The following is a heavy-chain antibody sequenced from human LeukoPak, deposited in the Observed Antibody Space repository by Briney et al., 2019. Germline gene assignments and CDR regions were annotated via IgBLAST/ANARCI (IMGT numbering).Heavy chain of an antibody. J-gene: IGHJ4*02. CDR1: GFTFSSYG. Sequence: GGTLRLSCAASGFTFSSYGMSWVRQAPGKGLEWVSAISGGGGSTYYADSVKGRFTISRANSKNTLYLQMNSLRAEDTAVYYCAKSVPAAPKWLDYWGQGTLVTVSS. D-gene: IGHD2-2*01. CDR3: AKSVPAAPKWLDY. CDR2: ISGGGGST. V-gene: IGHV3-23*01.